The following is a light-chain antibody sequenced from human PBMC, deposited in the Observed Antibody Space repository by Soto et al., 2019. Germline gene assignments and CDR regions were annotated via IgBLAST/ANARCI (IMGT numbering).Light chain of an antibody. J-gene: IGLJ1*01. V-gene: IGLV2-14*01. Sequence: QSVLTQPASVSGSLGQSITISCTGTSSDVGGYNYVSWYQQHPGKAPKLMIYDVTNRPSGVSNRFSGSKSGNTASLTISGLQAEDEADYYCSSYTSSTTQIFGIGTKVTVL. CDR3: SSYTSSTTQI. CDR2: DVT. CDR1: SSDVGGYNY.